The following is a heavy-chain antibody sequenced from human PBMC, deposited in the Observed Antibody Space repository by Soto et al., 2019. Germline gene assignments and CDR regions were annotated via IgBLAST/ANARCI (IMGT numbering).Heavy chain of an antibody. CDR2: IFYLGSS. CDR3: ARHSLALRKNNWFDP. D-gene: IGHD3-3*02. V-gene: IGHV4-39*01. J-gene: IGHJ5*02. Sequence: SETLSLTCTVSGDSIISSDFYWGWVRRPPGKGLEWIGSIFYLGSSYYNPSLKSRVTMSVDTSKNQFSLRLRSVTAADTALYFCARHSLALRKNNWFDPWGQGIMVTVSS. CDR1: GDSIISSDFY.